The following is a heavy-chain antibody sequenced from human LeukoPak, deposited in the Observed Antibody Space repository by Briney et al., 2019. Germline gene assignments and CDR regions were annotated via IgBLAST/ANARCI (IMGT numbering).Heavy chain of an antibody. CDR1: GYTFTGYY. J-gene: IGHJ4*02. D-gene: IGHD6-13*01. CDR2: INPNSGST. V-gene: IGHV1-2*02. Sequence: GASVKVSCKASGYTFTGYYMHWVRQAPGQGLEWMGWINPNSGSTNYAQKFQGRVTMTRDTSISTAYMELSRLRSDDAAVYYCARYEQQLETLDYWGQGTLVTVSS. CDR3: ARYEQQLETLDY.